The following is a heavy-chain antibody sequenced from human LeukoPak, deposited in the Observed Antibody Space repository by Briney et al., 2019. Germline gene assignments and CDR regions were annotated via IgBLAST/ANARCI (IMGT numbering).Heavy chain of an antibody. V-gene: IGHV3-30-3*01. CDR3: ACGTIVFDI. Sequence: GGSLRLSCAASGFTFSSYAMHWVRQAPGKGLEWVAVISYDGSNKYYADSVKGRFTISRDNSKNTLYLQMNGLRAEDTAVYYCACGTIVFDIWGQGTKVTVSS. J-gene: IGHJ3*02. CDR1: GFTFSSYA. CDR2: ISYDGSNK. D-gene: IGHD3-22*01.